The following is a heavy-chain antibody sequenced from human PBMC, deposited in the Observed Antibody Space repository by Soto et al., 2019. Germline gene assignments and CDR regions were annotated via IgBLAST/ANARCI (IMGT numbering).Heavy chain of an antibody. CDR3: AREYCSSVSCYGVGY. Sequence: ASVKVSCKGSGDTFTTYGISWVRQAPGQGLEWMGWISAYNGNTNYAQRFQGRVTMTADTSTSTAYMELRSLTSDDTAVYFCAREYCSSVSCYGVGYWGQGTLVTVSS. J-gene: IGHJ4*02. D-gene: IGHD2-2*01. CDR1: GDTFTTYG. V-gene: IGHV1-18*01. CDR2: ISAYNGNT.